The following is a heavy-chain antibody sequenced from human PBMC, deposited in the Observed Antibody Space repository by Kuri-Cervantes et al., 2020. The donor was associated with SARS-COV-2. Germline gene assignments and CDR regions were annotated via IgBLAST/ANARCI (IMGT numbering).Heavy chain of an antibody. J-gene: IGHJ6*02. Sequence: SGPTLVKPTQTLTLTCTFSGFSLSTSGVGVGWIRQPPGKALEWLALIYWNDDKRYSPSLKSRLTITKDTSKNQVVLTMTNMDPMDTATYYCARTYCTNGVCPYYYYGMDVWGQGTTVTVSS. CDR2: IYWNDDK. CDR3: ARTYCTNGVCPYYYYGMDV. V-gene: IGHV2-5*01. CDR1: GFSLSTSGVG. D-gene: IGHD2-8*01.